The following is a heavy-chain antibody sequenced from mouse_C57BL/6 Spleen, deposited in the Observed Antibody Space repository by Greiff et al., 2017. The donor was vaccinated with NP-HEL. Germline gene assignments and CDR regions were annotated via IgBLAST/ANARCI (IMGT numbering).Heavy chain of an antibody. D-gene: IGHD1-1*01. J-gene: IGHJ4*01. CDR1: GYTFTSYW. V-gene: IGHV1-59*01. CDR3: ASTTVVAPYAMDY. CDR2: IDPSDSYT. Sequence: QVQLQQPGAELVRPGTSVKLSCKASGYTFTSYWMHWVKQRPGQGLEWIGVIDPSDSYTNYNQKFKGKATLTVDTSSSTAYMQLSSLTSEDSAVYYCASTTVVAPYAMDYWGQGTSVTVSS.